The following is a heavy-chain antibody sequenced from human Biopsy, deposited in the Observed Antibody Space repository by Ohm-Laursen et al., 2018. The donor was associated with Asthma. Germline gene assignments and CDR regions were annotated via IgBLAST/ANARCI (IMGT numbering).Heavy chain of an antibody. D-gene: IGHD6-19*01. Sequence: SVKVSCNAPRGTFSSYAISWVRQAPGQGLEWMGGIMAVFGTANYAQKFQGRVTITADESTSTAYMELSSLRSEDTAVYYCARSQVGYSSGWSLLLKKFYYSGLDVWGQGTTVTVS. V-gene: IGHV1-69*13. CDR3: ARSQVGYSSGWSLLLKKFYYSGLDV. J-gene: IGHJ6*02. CDR1: RGTFSSYA. CDR2: IMAVFGTA.